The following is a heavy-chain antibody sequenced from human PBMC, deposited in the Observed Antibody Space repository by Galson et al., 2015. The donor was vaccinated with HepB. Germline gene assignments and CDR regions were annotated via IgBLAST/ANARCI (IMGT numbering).Heavy chain of an antibody. V-gene: IGHV4-39*01. CDR3: ARGREVGAAEGLFDY. CDR2: IYYSGST. J-gene: IGHJ4*02. D-gene: IGHD1-26*01. CDR1: GGSISSSSYY. Sequence: LSLTCTVSGGSISSSSYYWGWIRQPPGKGLEWIGSIYYSGSTYYNPSLKSRVTISVDTSKNQFSLKLSSVTAADTAVYYCARGREVGAAEGLFDYWGQGTLVTVSS.